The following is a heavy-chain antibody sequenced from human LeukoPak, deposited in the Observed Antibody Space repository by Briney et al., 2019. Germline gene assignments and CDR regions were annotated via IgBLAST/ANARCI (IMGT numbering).Heavy chain of an antibody. CDR2: INPSGGST. Sequence: ASVKVSCKASGYTFTSYYMHWVRQAPGQGLEWMGIINPSGGSTSYAQKFQGRVTMTRDMSTSTVYMELSSLRSEDTPVYYCARDTAMTKFDYWGQGTLVTVSS. V-gene: IGHV1-46*01. CDR1: GYTFTSYY. J-gene: IGHJ4*02. D-gene: IGHD5-18*01. CDR3: ARDTAMTKFDY.